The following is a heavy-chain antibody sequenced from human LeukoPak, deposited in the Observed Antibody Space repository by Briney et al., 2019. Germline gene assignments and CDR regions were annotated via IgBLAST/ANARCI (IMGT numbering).Heavy chain of an antibody. CDR1: GFTFSSYR. V-gene: IGHV3-48*04. CDR3: ARDAFYCSSTSCYDH. Sequence: PGRSLRLSCAASGFTFSSYRMDSVRPPPGKGIAWISSISTSASAVYYADSVKGRFTISRDNAKTSLYLQMNSLRAEDTAVYYCARDAFYCSSTSCYDHWGQGTLVTVSS. J-gene: IGHJ5*02. D-gene: IGHD2-2*01. CDR2: ISTSASAV.